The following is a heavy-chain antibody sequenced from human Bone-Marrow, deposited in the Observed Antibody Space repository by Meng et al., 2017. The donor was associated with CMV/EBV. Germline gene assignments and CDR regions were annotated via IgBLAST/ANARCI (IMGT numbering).Heavy chain of an antibody. D-gene: IGHD6-13*01. J-gene: IGHJ4*02. V-gene: IGHV3-7*03. Sequence: SFLASEFIFMSYWMGWVRQAPGKGLEWVAQIKEDGSEIYYVDSVRGRFTISRDNAKNSLYLQMTSLRAEDTAVFYCARYIAATGFFDYWGQGTLVTVSS. CDR1: EFIFMSYW. CDR3: ARYIAATGFFDY. CDR2: IKEDGSEI.